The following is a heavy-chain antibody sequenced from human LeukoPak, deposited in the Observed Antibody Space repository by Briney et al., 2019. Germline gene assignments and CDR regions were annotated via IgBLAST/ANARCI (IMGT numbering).Heavy chain of an antibody. D-gene: IGHD3-16*01. CDR1: GFTFNDFA. CDR2: IGDAGT. Sequence: GGSLRLSCAASGFTFNDFAMTWVRQAPGKGLEWVSSIGDAGTYYADSVKGRFTISRDNSKNMLYLQLNSLRAGDTAMYYCAKNLGPFDVRGQGTMVTVSS. CDR3: AKNLGPFDV. J-gene: IGHJ3*01. V-gene: IGHV3-23*01.